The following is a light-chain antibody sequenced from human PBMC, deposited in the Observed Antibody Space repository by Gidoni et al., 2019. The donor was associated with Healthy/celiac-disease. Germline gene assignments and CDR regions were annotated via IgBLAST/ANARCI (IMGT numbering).Light chain of an antibody. Sequence: DIQMTQSPSSLSASVGDRVTITCRASQSISSYLNWYQQKPGKAPKLLIYAASSLQSGVPSRFSGCGSETDFTLTISSLQPEDFATYYCQQSYSTPRTFXQXTKVEIK. CDR1: QSISSY. CDR3: QQSYSTPRT. V-gene: IGKV1-39*01. CDR2: AAS. J-gene: IGKJ1*01.